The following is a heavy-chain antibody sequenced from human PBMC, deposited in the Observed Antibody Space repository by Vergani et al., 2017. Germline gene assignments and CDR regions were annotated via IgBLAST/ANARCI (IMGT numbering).Heavy chain of an antibody. D-gene: IGHD3-10*01. CDR2: INHSGST. CDR1: GGSFSGYY. V-gene: IGHV4-34*01. J-gene: IGHJ6*03. Sequence: QVQLQQWGAGLLKPSETLSLTCAVYGGSFSGYYWSWIRQPPGKGLEWIGEINHSGSTNYNPSLKSRVTISVDTSKNQFSLKLSSVTAADTAVYYCARGGATVSGFGEPHYYYMDVWGKATTVTVSS. CDR3: ARGGATVSGFGEPHYYYMDV.